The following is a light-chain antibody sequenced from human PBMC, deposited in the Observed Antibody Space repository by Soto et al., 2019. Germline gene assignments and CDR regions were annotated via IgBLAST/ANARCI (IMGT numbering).Light chain of an antibody. CDR2: DAS. CDR1: QNIASY. CDR3: QQRTNWPQLT. V-gene: IGKV3-11*01. J-gene: IGKJ4*01. Sequence: EIVLTQSPATLSLSPGDRATLSCRASQNIASYLAWYQHRPGQAPRLLISDASNRAAGIPDRFSGSGSVTAFTLTISSLEPEDFAIYYCQQRTNWPQLTFGGGTRVEIK.